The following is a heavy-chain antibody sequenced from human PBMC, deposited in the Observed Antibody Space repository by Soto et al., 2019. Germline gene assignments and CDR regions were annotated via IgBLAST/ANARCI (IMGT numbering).Heavy chain of an antibody. D-gene: IGHD5-18*01. V-gene: IGHV4-59*01. J-gene: IGHJ6*01. Sequence: QVQLQESGPGLVKPSETLSLTCTVSGGSISSYYWSWIRQPPGKGLEWIGYIYYSGSTNYNPSLKSRVTISVDTSKNQFSLKLSSVTAADTAVYYCARDRGYSYGHTYYYYGMDVW. CDR1: GGSISSYY. CDR3: ARDRGYSYGHTYYYYGMDV. CDR2: IYYSGST.